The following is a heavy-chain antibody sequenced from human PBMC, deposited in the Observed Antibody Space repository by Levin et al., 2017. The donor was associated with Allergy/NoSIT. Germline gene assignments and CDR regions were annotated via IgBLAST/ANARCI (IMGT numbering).Heavy chain of an antibody. CDR3: STDDVFNYDSWSGYPYAFDF. Sequence: PGGSLRLSCAASGFTFSTAWMTWVRQVPGKGLEWVGRIKSKRDRMTTDYAAPVNGRFTISRDDSKNTLYLQMNSLKTEDTAVYYCSTDDVFNYDSWSGYPYAFDFWGQGTMVTVSS. V-gene: IGHV3-15*01. J-gene: IGHJ3*01. CDR2: IKSKRDRMTT. D-gene: IGHD3-3*01. CDR1: GFTFSTAW.